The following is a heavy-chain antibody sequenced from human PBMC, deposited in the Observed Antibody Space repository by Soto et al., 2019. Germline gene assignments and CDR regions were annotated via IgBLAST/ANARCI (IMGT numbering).Heavy chain of an antibody. CDR3: AKDVYNGATTVTVLDY. Sequence: VQLVESGGGLVQPGGSLRLSCVVSGFTFSSYGMHWVRQAPGKGLEWVAVISYDGSNKYYADSVKGRFTISRDNSKNTLYLQMNSLRAEDTAVYYCAKDVYNGATTVTVLDYWGQGTLVTVSS. CDR2: ISYDGSNK. CDR1: GFTFSSYG. V-gene: IGHV3-30*18. J-gene: IGHJ4*02. D-gene: IGHD4-17*01.